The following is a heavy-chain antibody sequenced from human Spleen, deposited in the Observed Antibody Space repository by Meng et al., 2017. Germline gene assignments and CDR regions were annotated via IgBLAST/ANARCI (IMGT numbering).Heavy chain of an antibody. Sequence: VQLAECGATVTKLGPSLKVPCKASGGTFSSYAISWVRPAPGQGLEWMGGIIPIFGTANYAQKFQGRVTITEDKSTSTAYMELSSLRSEDTAVYYCARERITIFGVVIIAGPFDYWGQGTLVTVSS. CDR3: ARERITIFGVVIIAGPFDY. J-gene: IGHJ4*02. CDR2: IIPIFGTA. CDR1: GGTFSSYA. D-gene: IGHD3-3*01. V-gene: IGHV1-69*06.